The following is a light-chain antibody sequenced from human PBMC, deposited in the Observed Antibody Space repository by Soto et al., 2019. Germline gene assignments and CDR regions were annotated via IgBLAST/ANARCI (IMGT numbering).Light chain of an antibody. CDR3: QQYKSHSVT. V-gene: IGKV1-5*01. J-gene: IGKJ1*01. CDR2: DAS. CDR1: QSISSW. Sequence: DLQMTQSHSTLSASVGDRATITWRARQSISSWFAWYQQKPGKDPKLLIYDASSLESVVPSRFSGSGSGTEFTVNISSLQTDELATYYCQQYKSHSVTFGQGTKVDIK.